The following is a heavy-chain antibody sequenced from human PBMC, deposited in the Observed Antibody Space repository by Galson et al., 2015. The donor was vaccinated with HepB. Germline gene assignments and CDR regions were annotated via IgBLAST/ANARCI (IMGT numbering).Heavy chain of an antibody. CDR1: GFTFSSYD. CDR3: ARGISSSWYYWYFDL. V-gene: IGHV3-13*04. D-gene: IGHD6-13*01. CDR2: IGTAGDT. Sequence: SLRLSCAASGFTFSSYDMHWVRQATGKGLEWVSAIGTAGDTYYPGSVKGRFTISRENAKNSLYLQMNSLRAGDTAVYHCARGISSSWYYWYFDLWGRGTLVTVSS. J-gene: IGHJ2*01.